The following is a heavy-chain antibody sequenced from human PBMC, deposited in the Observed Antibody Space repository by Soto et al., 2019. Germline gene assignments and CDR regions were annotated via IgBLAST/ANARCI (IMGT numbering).Heavy chain of an antibody. CDR2: IYYSGST. V-gene: IGHV4-39*01. CDR3: ARHSALGYYFDY. CDR1: GGSISSSSYY. D-gene: IGHD3-16*02. J-gene: IGHJ4*02. Sequence: PSETLSLTCTVSGGSISSSSYYWGWIRQPPGKGLEWIGSIYYSGSTYYNPSLKSRVTISVDTSKNQFSLKLSSVTAADTAVYYCARHSALGYYFDYWGQGTLVTVSS.